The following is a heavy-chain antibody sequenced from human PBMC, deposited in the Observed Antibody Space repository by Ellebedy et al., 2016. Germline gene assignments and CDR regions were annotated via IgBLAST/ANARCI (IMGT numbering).Heavy chain of an antibody. D-gene: IGHD1-7*01. CDR1: GFTFSNYW. CDR2: MSQDGSEK. Sequence: GESLKISXTGSGFTFSNYWMAWVRQAPGKGLEWVAHMSQDGSEKIHMDPVKGRFTISRDNAKNSLFLQMNSLRAEDTAVYYCATDTGNFWSSDYWGQGTLVTVSS. J-gene: IGHJ4*02. CDR3: ATDTGNFWSSDY. V-gene: IGHV3-7*04.